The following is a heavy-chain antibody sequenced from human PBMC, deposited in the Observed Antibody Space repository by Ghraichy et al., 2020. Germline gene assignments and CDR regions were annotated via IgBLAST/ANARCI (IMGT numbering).Heavy chain of an antibody. CDR1: GFTFIDYP. V-gene: IGHV3-30-3*01. Sequence: GGSLRLSCAASGFTFIDYPMHWVRQAPGKGLEGVAVISYDGTKDYYADSVRGRFTISRDNSKNTLYLQMSSLRAEDTAVYYCARGGRYFDWLLPTHWGQGTQVTVSS. CDR2: ISYDGTKD. J-gene: IGHJ4*02. D-gene: IGHD3-9*01. CDR3: ARGGRYFDWLLPTH.